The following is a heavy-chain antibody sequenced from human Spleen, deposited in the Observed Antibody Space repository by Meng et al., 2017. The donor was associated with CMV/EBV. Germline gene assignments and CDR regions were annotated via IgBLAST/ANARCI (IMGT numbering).Heavy chain of an antibody. J-gene: IGHJ3*02. CDR3: ASSGSYSNDAFDI. V-gene: IGHV3-53*01. D-gene: IGHD1-26*01. Sequence: GESLKISCAASGFTVSSNYMSWVRQAPGKGLEWVSVIYSGGSTYYADSVKGRFTISRDNSKNTLYLQMNSLRAEDTAVYYCASSGSYSNDAFDIWGQGTMVTVSS. CDR2: IYSGGST. CDR1: GFTVSSNY.